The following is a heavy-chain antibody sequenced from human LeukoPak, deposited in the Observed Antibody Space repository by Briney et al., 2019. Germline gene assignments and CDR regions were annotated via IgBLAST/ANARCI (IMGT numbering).Heavy chain of an antibody. CDR3: ARLPLFTSDFKPSDY. J-gene: IGHJ4*02. CDR1: GGSISSYY. V-gene: IGHV4-4*07. Sequence: SETLSLTCTVSGGSISSYYCSWMRQPAGKGLEWIGRIYTSGSTNYNPSLKSRVTMSVDTSKNQFSLKLSSVTAADTAVYYCARLPLFTSDFKPSDYWGQGTLVTVSS. D-gene: IGHD3/OR15-3a*01. CDR2: IYTSGST.